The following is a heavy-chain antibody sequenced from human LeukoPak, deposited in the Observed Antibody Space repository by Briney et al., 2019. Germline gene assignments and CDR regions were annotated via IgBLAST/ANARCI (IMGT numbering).Heavy chain of an antibody. CDR3: APNTLFRGIHAFDI. CDR2: IYPGDSDT. J-gene: IGHJ3*02. V-gene: IGHV5-51*01. D-gene: IGHD3-10*01. Sequence: GESLRISCKGSGYSFTSYWISWVRQMPGKGLEWMGIIYPGDSDTRYSPSFQGQVTISADKSISTAYLQWSSLKASDSAMYYCAPNTLFRGIHAFDIWGPGTMVTVSS. CDR1: GYSFTSYW.